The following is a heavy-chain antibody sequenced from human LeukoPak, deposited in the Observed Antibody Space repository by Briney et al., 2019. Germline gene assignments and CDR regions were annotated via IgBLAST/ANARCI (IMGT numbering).Heavy chain of an antibody. Sequence: GGSLRLSCVASGFIFSSYWMSWVRQTPGKGLEWVANINQDGSGKYYGASVKGRFTISRDNAKNSLYLQMSSLRAEDTAVYYCARDKGSGLPYFDYWGQGTLVTVSS. V-gene: IGHV3-7*01. J-gene: IGHJ4*02. CDR2: INQDGSGK. CDR3: ARDKGSGLPYFDY. D-gene: IGHD4-11*01. CDR1: GFIFSSYW.